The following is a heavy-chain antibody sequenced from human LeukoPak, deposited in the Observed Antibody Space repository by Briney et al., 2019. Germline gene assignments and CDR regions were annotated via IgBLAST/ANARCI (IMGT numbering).Heavy chain of an antibody. CDR2: IIPIVGTA. D-gene: IGHD3-10*01. J-gene: IGHJ6*04. V-gene: IGHV1-69*13. CDR1: GGTFSSYA. CDR3: ASHALHEDMVRGVIVHRSYGMDV. Sequence: ASVKVSCKASGGTFSSYAISWVRQAPGQRLEWMGGIIPIVGTANNAQKFQGRVTITADESTSTAYMELSSLRSEDTAVYYCASHALHEDMVRGVIVHRSYGMDVWGKGTTVSVSS.